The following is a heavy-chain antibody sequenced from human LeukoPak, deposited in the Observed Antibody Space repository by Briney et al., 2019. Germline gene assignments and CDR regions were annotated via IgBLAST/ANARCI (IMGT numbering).Heavy chain of an antibody. J-gene: IGHJ6*02. CDR1: GFTFSSYA. CDR2: ISGSGGST. D-gene: IGHD6-13*01. V-gene: IGHV3-23*01. Sequence: GGSLRLSCAASGFTFSSYAMSWVRQAPGKGLEWVSAISGSGGSTYYADSVKGRFTISRDNSKNTLYLQMNSLRAEDTAVYYCAKEMRPPYSSKYYYGMDVWGQGTTVTVSS. CDR3: AKEMRPPYSSKYYYGMDV.